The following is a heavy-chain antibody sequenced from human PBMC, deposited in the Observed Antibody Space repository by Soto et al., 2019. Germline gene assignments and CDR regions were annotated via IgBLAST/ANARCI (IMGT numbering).Heavy chain of an antibody. Sequence: QVRLVESGGGVFPPGRSLRLSCAAPELTFSDYGMHGVRQAQAKGLAWVAVIGHDGSEKYYADSVKGRFSISRDNSKNTLYLQMSSLSVDDTAVYYCAREGSVAGTSLIDYWGRGALVTVSS. D-gene: IGHD6-19*01. CDR1: ELTFSDYG. CDR2: IGHDGSEK. V-gene: IGHV3-33*01. CDR3: AREGSVAGTSLIDY. J-gene: IGHJ4*02.